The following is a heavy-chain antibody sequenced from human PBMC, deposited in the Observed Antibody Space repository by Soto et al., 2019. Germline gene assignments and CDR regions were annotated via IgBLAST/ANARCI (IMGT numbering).Heavy chain of an antibody. CDR3: VKGGRDSGVDY. V-gene: IGHV3-64D*06. CDR2: ISGDGGRT. CDR1: GFTFSNYA. Sequence: GGSLRLSCSASGFTFSNYAMHWVRQAPRKGLEYVSVISGDGGRTYYADSVKGRFTSSRDNSRNTVYLQMSSLRPEDTAVYYCVKGGRDSGVDYWGQGTLVTVSS. D-gene: IGHD2-21*01. J-gene: IGHJ4*02.